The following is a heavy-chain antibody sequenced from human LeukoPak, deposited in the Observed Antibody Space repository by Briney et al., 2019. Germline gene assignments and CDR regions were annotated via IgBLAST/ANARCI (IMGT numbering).Heavy chain of an antibody. D-gene: IGHD3-10*01. Sequence: PSETLSLTCTVSGDSISSSSYYWVWIRQPPGKGLEWIGSIYYSGSTQYNPSLKSRVTISLDTSKNQFSLKLSFVTAADTAVYYCARVDYGSGLNYYYGMDVWGQGTTVTVSS. CDR2: IYYSGST. V-gene: IGHV4-39*07. J-gene: IGHJ6*02. CDR1: GDSISSSSYY. CDR3: ARVDYGSGLNYYYGMDV.